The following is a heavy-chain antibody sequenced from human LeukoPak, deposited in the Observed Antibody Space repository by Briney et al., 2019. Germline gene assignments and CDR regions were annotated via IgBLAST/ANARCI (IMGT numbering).Heavy chain of an antibody. CDR3: ASPSSGQSFDI. CDR2: INSDGTT. D-gene: IGHD6-19*01. Sequence: GGSLRLSCAASGFIVSSNYMSWVRQAPGKGLEWVSLINSDGTTYYADSVKGRFTISRDNSKNTVYLQMNSLRAEDTALYYCASPSSGQSFDIWGQGTIVTVSS. CDR1: GFIVSSNY. J-gene: IGHJ3*02. V-gene: IGHV3-66*01.